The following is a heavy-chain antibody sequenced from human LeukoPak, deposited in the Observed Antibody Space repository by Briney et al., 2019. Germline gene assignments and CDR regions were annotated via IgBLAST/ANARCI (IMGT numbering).Heavy chain of an antibody. D-gene: IGHD3/OR15-3a*01. CDR2: ISRNGGST. V-gene: IGHV3-64*04. CDR1: GFTFSSFA. Sequence: GGSLRLSCSASGFTFSSFAMHWVRQAPGKGLEYVAAISRNGGSTYYADSVKGRFTISRDNSKNTLYLQMNSLRAEDTAVYYCAKDRGVIFDSYFDYWGQGTLVTVSS. J-gene: IGHJ4*02. CDR3: AKDRGVIFDSYFDY.